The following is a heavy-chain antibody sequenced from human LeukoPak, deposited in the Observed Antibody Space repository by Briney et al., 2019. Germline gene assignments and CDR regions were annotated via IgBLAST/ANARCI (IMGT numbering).Heavy chain of an antibody. J-gene: IGHJ3*02. Sequence: GGSLRLSCAASGFTFSSYAMSWVRQAPGKGLEWVSAISGSGGSTYYADSVKGRFTISRDNSKNTLYLQMNSLRAEDTAVYYCAKVSSPSYYDSSGYYPDFDIWGQGTMVTVSS. V-gene: IGHV3-23*01. CDR1: GFTFSSYA. CDR2: ISGSGGST. D-gene: IGHD3-22*01. CDR3: AKVSSPSYYDSSGYYPDFDI.